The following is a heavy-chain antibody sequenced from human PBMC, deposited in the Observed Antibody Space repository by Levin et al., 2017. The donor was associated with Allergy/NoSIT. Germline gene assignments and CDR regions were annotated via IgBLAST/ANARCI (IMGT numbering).Heavy chain of an antibody. CDR1: GFTFSSYG. Sequence: GGSLRLSCAASGFTFSSYGMHWVRQAPGKGLEWVAVIWYDGSNKYYADSVKGRFTISRDNSKNTLYLQMNSLRAEVTAVYYCARGRIIVATINYYFDYWGQGTLVTVSS. V-gene: IGHV3-33*01. CDR2: IWYDGSNK. CDR3: ARGRIIVATINYYFDY. D-gene: IGHD5-12*01. J-gene: IGHJ4*02.